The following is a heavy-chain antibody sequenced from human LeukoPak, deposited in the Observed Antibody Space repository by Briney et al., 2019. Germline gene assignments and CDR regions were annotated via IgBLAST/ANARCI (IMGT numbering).Heavy chain of an antibody. V-gene: IGHV1-2*02. D-gene: IGHD4-17*01. CDR1: GYTFTGYY. CDR3: ARDLQPFLHDYGDYSPGWWFDP. Sequence: GASVKVSCKASGYTFTGYYMHWVRQAPGQGLEWMGWINPNSGGTNYAQKFQGRVTMTRDTSISTAYMELSRLRSDDTAVYYCARDLQPFLHDYGDYSPGWWFDPWGQGTLVTVSS. CDR2: INPNSGGT. J-gene: IGHJ5*02.